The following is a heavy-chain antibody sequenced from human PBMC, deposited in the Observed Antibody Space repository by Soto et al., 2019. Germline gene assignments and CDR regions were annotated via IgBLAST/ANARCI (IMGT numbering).Heavy chain of an antibody. Sequence: QVRVQQWGAGLLKPSEALSLTCAVYGASFTGYYRTWLRQSPGKGLEWIGEVSHSGTAKYNPSLKSRVTISLDTSKSQFSLELTSVTAADTAVYYCARYGGTAIWYFDIWGRGTSVSVSS. CDR3: ARYGGTAIWYFDI. V-gene: IGHV4-34*01. J-gene: IGHJ2*01. CDR2: VSHSGTA. D-gene: IGHD2-15*01. CDR1: GASFTGYY.